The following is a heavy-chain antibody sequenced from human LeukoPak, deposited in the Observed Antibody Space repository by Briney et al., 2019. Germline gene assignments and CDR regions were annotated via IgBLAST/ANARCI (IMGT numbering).Heavy chain of an antibody. J-gene: IGHJ4*02. CDR2: VSGSGGTT. CDR3: AKDFGSGSPQYFDY. V-gene: IGHV3-23*01. D-gene: IGHD3-10*01. Sequence: GGSLRLSCAASGFTFSSYAMSWVRQAPGKGLEWVSAVSGSGGTTYYADSVKGRFTISRDNSKNTLYLQMNSLRAEDTAVYYCAKDFGSGSPQYFDYWGQGTLVNVSS. CDR1: GFTFSSYA.